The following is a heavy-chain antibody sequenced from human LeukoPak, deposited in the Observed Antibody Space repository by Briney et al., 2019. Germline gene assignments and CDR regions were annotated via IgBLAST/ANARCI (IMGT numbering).Heavy chain of an antibody. V-gene: IGHV3-23*01. D-gene: IGHD6-13*01. CDR3: ARDVGEDSSSLDY. J-gene: IGHJ4*02. CDR1: GFTFSSYA. CDR2: ISGSGGST. Sequence: GGSLRLSCAASGFTFSSYAMSWVRQAPGKGLEWVSAISGSGGSTYYADSVKGRFTISRHNSKNTLYLQMNSLRAEDTAVYYCARDVGEDSSSLDYWGQGTLVTVSS.